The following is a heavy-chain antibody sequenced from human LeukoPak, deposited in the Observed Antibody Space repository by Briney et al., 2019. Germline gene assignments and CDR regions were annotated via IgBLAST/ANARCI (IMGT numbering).Heavy chain of an antibody. CDR1: GGTFSSYA. J-gene: IGHJ4*02. V-gene: IGHV1-69*13. CDR3: ARLPYGSGRDDY. D-gene: IGHD3-10*01. Sequence: AASVKVSCKASGGTFSSYAISWVRQAPGQGLEWMRGIIPIFGTANYAQKFQGRVTITADESTSTAYMELSSLRSEDTAVYYCARLPYGSGRDDYWGQGTLVTVSS. CDR2: IIPIFGTA.